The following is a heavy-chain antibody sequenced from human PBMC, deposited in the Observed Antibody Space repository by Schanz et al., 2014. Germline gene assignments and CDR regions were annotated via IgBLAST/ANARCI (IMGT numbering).Heavy chain of an antibody. CDR3: AKSQYYGSGSYSDYYGVDV. Sequence: VQLVESGGGEVQPGGSLRLSCAASGFTFTNYWMTWVRQAPGKGLEWVSALSGSGTSTYYADSVKGRFTISRDNSKNTLYLQMNSLRAEDTAVYFCAKSQYYGSGSYSDYYGVDVWGQGTTVTVSS. V-gene: IGHV3-23*04. D-gene: IGHD3-10*01. CDR1: GFTFTNYW. J-gene: IGHJ6*02. CDR2: LSGSGTST.